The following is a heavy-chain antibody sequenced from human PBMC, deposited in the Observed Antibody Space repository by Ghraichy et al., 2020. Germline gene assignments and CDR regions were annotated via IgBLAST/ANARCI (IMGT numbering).Heavy chain of an antibody. CDR3: ARENGAIPAAIPSVFTSKNDAFDI. J-gene: IGHJ3*02. Sequence: SETLSLTCTVSGGSVSSGSYYWSWIRQPPGKGLEWIGYIYYSGSTNYNPSLKSRVTISVDTSKNQFSLKLSSVTAADTAVYYCARENGAIPAAIPSVFTSKNDAFDIWGQGTMVTVSS. CDR1: GGSVSSGSYY. D-gene: IGHD2-2*01. V-gene: IGHV4-61*01. CDR2: IYYSGST.